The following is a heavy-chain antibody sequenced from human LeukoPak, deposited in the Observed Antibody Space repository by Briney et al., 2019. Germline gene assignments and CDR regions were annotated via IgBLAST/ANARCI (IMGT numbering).Heavy chain of an antibody. CDR3: VKGYYSHYYFMDV. J-gene: IGHJ6*03. V-gene: IGHV3-23*01. Sequence: GGSLRLSSAGSGFTFSSYAVSWVPQAPRKRLWCGSGFSVGGGTYYADSVKGRFTISRDNSKNTLDLQMNSLRAEDTAVYYCVKGYYSHYYFMDVWGIGTTVTVSS. CDR2: FSVGGGT. D-gene: IGHD3-10*01. CDR1: GFTFSSYA.